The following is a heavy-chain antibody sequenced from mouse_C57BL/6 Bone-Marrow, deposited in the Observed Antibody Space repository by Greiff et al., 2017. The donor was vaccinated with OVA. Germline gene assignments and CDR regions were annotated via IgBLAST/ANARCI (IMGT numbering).Heavy chain of an antibody. J-gene: IGHJ3*01. CDR3: VSDYYGSSPFAY. CDR1: GFSFNTYA. CDR2: IRSKSNNYAT. D-gene: IGHD1-1*01. Sequence: EVQGVESGGGLVQPKGSLKLSCAASGFSFNTYAMNWVRQAPGKGLEWVARIRSKSNNYATYYADSVKDRFTISRDDSESMLYLQMNNLKTEDTAMYYCVSDYYGSSPFAYWGQGTLVTVSA. V-gene: IGHV10-1*01.